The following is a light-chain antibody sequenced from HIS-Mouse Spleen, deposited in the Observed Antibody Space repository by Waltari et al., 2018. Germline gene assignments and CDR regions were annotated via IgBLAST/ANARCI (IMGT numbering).Light chain of an antibody. J-gene: IGLJ1*01. CDR1: STDFGSYNL. Sequence: QSALTQPSSASRSPGQPITIPRTSTSTDFGSYNLVSRYQQHPGTAPKLMIYEGSKRPSGVSNRFSGSKSGNTASLTISGLQAEDEADYYCCSYAGSSTYVFGTGTKVTVL. CDR3: CSYAGSSTYV. CDR2: EGS. V-gene: IGLV2-23*01.